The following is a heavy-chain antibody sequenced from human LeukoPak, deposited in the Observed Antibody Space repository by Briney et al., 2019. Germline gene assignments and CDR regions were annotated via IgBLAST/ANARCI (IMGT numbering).Heavy chain of an antibody. CDR2: IAGSSGYI. CDR3: ARGEYYYDGGY. J-gene: IGHJ4*02. D-gene: IGHD3-22*01. V-gene: IGHV3-21*01. Sequence: GGSLRLSCAASGFTFSSYTMNWVRQAPGKGLEWVSSIAGSSGYISYADSVKGRFTISRDSAKNSLYLQMKSLRAEDTAVYYCARGEYYYDGGYWGQGTLVTVSS. CDR1: GFTFSSYT.